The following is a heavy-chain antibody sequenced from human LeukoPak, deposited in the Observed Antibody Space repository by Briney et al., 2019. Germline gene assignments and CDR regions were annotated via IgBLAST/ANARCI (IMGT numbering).Heavy chain of an antibody. Sequence: PRGSLRLSCAASGFTFSNYAMIWVRQAPGKGLEWVSYISSSGGSIYYADSLRGRFTISRDNAKSSLYLQMNSLRAEDTAVYYCARVEDDSSGYHYGLLDYWGQGTLVTVSS. J-gene: IGHJ4*02. CDR3: ARVEDDSSGYHYGLLDY. V-gene: IGHV3-48*03. D-gene: IGHD3-22*01. CDR1: GFTFSNYA. CDR2: ISSSGGSI.